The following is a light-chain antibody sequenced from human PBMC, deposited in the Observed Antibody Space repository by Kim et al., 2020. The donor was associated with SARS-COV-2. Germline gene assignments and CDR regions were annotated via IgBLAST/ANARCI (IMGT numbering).Light chain of an antibody. V-gene: IGLV3-19*02. CDR1: SLRSYY. J-gene: IGLJ3*02. CDR2: GKN. Sequence: SSELTQDPAVSVALGQTVRITCQGDSLRSYYASWYQQKPGQAPVRVIYGKNNRPSGIPDRFSGSSSGNTASLTITGAQAEDEADYYCNSWDSSAWAFGGGTKLTVL. CDR3: NSWDSSAWA.